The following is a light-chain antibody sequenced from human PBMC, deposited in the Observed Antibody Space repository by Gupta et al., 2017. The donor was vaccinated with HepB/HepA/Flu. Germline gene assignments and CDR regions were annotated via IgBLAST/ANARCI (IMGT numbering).Light chain of an antibody. J-gene: IGKJ2*02. Sequence: EIVLTQSPATHSLSPGERATLSCSASQSVSRYLACYRQTPGQAPRLVISDTSNRATGIPASFSGSGSGTDLTLTISSPEPKVFAVYYCPQRLTWPCTFGQGTKLEIK. V-gene: IGKV3-11*01. CDR1: QSVSRY. CDR2: DTS. CDR3: PQRLTWPCT.